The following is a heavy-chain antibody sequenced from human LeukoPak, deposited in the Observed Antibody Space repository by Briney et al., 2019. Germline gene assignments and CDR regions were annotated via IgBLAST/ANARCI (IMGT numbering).Heavy chain of an antibody. CDR2: IYGGGNT. V-gene: IGHV3-66*01. J-gene: IGHJ4*02. Sequence: PGGSLRLSCAASGFTVSSNYMSWVRQAPVKGLEWVSTIYGGGNTYYADSVKGRFTVSRGNSKNTLYLQMNSLRAEDTAVYYCAREVDTGGPLDYWGQGTLVTVSS. CDR1: GFTVSSNY. D-gene: IGHD5-18*01. CDR3: AREVDTGGPLDY.